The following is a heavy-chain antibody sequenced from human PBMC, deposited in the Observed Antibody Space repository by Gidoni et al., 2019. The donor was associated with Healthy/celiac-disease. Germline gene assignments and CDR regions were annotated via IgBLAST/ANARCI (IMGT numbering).Heavy chain of an antibody. CDR2: TYYRSKWYN. Sequence: QVQLQQSGPGLVKPSQTLSLTCAISGARVPRNRAAWNWIRQSPSRGLEWLGRTYYRSKWYNDYAVSVKSRITINPDTSKNQFSLQLNSVTPEDTAVYYCARDNEGRDSGSYYGMDVWGQGTTVTVSS. D-gene: IGHD1-26*01. V-gene: IGHV6-1*01. J-gene: IGHJ6*02. CDR1: GARVPRNRAA. CDR3: ARDNEGRDSGSYYGMDV.